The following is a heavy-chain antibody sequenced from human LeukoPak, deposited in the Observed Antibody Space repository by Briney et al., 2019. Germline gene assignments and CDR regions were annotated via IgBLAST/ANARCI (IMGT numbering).Heavy chain of an antibody. Sequence: ASVKVSCKASGYTFTSYYMHWVRQAPGQGLEWMGIINPSGGSTSYAQKLQGRVTMTRDTFTSTVYMELRSLRSDDTAVYYCARENYYDGSGSPSASAPVDHWGLGTLVTVSS. CDR3: ARENYYDGSGSPSASAPVDH. J-gene: IGHJ4*02. D-gene: IGHD3-22*01. CDR1: GYTFTSYY. V-gene: IGHV1-46*01. CDR2: INPSGGST.